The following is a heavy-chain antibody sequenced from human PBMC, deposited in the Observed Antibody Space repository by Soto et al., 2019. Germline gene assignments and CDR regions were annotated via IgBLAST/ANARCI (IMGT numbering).Heavy chain of an antibody. CDR3: ARSLDYGGNFYYFDY. CDR1: GGSISSYY. V-gene: IGHV4-59*01. J-gene: IGHJ4*02. D-gene: IGHD4-17*01. CDR2: IYYSGST. Sequence: SQTLSLTCTVSGGSISSYYWSWIREPPGKGLEWIGYIYYSGSTNYNPSLKSRVTISVDTSKNQFSLKLSSVTAADTAVYYCARSLDYGGNFYYFDYWGQGTLVTVSS.